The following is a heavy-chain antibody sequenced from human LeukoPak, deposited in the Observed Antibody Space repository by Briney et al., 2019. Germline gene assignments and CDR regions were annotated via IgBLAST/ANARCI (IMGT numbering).Heavy chain of an antibody. CDR1: GGSISSSSYY. J-gene: IGHJ6*02. Sequence: SETLSLTCTVSGGSISSSSYYWGWIRQPPGKGLKWIGEINHSGSTNYNPSLKSRVTISVDTSKNQFSLKLSSVTAADTAVYYCARVRRGYSYGYVNGNYYYYGMDVWGQGTTVTVSS. CDR2: INHSGST. CDR3: ARVRRGYSYGYVNGNYYYYGMDV. V-gene: IGHV4-39*07. D-gene: IGHD5-18*01.